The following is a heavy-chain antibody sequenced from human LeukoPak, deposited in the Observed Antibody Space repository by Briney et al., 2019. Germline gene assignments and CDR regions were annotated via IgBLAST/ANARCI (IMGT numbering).Heavy chain of an antibody. Sequence: GGSLRLSCAASGFTFDDYAMHWVRQAPGKGLEWVSLISGDGGSTYYADSVKGRFTISRDNSKNSLYLQMNSLRTEDTALYYCAKTRYYYDSSDDAFDIWGQGTMVTVSS. CDR2: ISGDGGST. V-gene: IGHV3-43*02. CDR3: AKTRYYYDSSDDAFDI. CDR1: GFTFDDYA. D-gene: IGHD3-22*01. J-gene: IGHJ3*02.